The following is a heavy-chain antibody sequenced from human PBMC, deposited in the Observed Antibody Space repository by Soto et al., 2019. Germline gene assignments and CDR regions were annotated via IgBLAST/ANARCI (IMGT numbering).Heavy chain of an antibody. CDR1: GYIFTTYS. CDR2: ISPNNGNT. Sequence: ASVKVSCKASGYIFTTYSIAWVRQAPGQGLEWVGWISPNNGNTNYAQNVQGRVTMTTDTSTTTAYMELRSLTSDDTAVYYCAREAFGVHSSCFDPWGQRTLVTVSS. J-gene: IGHJ5*02. V-gene: IGHV1-18*04. D-gene: IGHD6-13*01. CDR3: AREAFGVHSSCFDP.